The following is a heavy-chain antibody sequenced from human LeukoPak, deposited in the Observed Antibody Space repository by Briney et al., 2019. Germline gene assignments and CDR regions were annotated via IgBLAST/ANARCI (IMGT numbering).Heavy chain of an antibody. CDR3: TLLRGTSWVQLWPDY. D-gene: IGHD5-18*01. CDR1: GFTMSNAW. J-gene: IGHJ4*02. Sequence: PGRSLRLSCAVSGFTMSNAWMSWVRQAPGKGLEWVGRIKSKAHGGTSEYAAPVKGRFTISRDDSKSTLSLQMNSLKTEDTAVYYCTLLRGTSWVQLWPDYWGQGTLVTVSS. CDR2: IKSKAHGGTS. V-gene: IGHV3-15*01.